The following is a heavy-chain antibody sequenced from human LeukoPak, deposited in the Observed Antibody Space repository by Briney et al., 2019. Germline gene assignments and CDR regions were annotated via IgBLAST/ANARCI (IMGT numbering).Heavy chain of an antibody. CDR1: GFTFSGSA. J-gene: IGHJ4*02. Sequence: GESLKISCAASGFTFSGSAMHWVRQASGKGLEWVGRIRSKANSYATAHAASVKGRFTISRDDSKNTAYLQMNSLRAEDTAVYYCARERGYSYGAHCDYWGQGTLVTVSS. V-gene: IGHV3-73*01. CDR3: ARERGYSYGAHCDY. CDR2: IRSKANSYAT. D-gene: IGHD5-18*01.